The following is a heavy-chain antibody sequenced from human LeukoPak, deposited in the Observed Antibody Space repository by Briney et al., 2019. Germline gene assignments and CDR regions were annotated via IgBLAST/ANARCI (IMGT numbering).Heavy chain of an antibody. Sequence: GGSLRLSCAASGCLVSSYSMHWVRQAPGKGLEFVSAISKNGENTYYANSVKGRFTISRDISKNTLYLQMGSLRPDDMAVYYCARVDSGSACASWGQGILVTVSS. J-gene: IGHJ1*01. V-gene: IGHV3-64*01. CDR2: ISKNGENT. D-gene: IGHD6-19*01. CDR3: ARVDSGSACAS. CDR1: GCLVSSYS.